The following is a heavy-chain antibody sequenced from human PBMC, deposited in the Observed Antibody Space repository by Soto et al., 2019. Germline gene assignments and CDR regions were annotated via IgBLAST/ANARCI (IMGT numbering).Heavy chain of an antibody. D-gene: IGHD2-2*02. CDR2: INHSGST. Sequence: SETLSLTCAVYGGSFSGYYWSWIRQPPGKGLEWIGEINHSGSTNYNPSLKSRATISVDTSKNQFSLKLSSVTAADTAVYYCARVTRSYCSSTSCYTGAYYYYYGMDVWGQGTTVTVSS. J-gene: IGHJ6*02. CDR3: ARVTRSYCSSTSCYTGAYYYYYGMDV. CDR1: GGSFSGYY. V-gene: IGHV4-34*01.